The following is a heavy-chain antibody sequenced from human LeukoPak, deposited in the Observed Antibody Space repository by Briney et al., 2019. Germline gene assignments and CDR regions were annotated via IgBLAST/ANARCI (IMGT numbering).Heavy chain of an antibody. CDR3: AIRDYGDRDPFDI. CDR1: GYTFTDYY. D-gene: IGHD4-17*01. CDR2: INPNSAAT. V-gene: IGHV1-2*02. Sequence: ASVKLSCKASGYTFTDYYIHWVRQAPGQGLEWMGWINPNSAATYSPQKFQGRVTMTRDTSISTAYMDLSRLRSDDTALYYCAIRDYGDRDPFDIWGQGTMVTVSS. J-gene: IGHJ3*02.